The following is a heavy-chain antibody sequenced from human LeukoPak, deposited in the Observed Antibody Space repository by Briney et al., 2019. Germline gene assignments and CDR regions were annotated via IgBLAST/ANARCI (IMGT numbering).Heavy chain of an antibody. J-gene: IGHJ6*03. V-gene: IGHV3-23*01. CDR1: GFTFSSYA. Sequence: GGSLRLSCAASGFTFSSYAMSWVRQAPGKGLEWVSAISGSGGSTYYADSVKGRFTISRDNSKNTLYLQMNSLRAEDTAVYYCAKDLGGDYYDSSGYLGDHRWSPTGTYYYYMDVWGKGTTVTVSS. CDR3: AKDLGGDYYDSSGYLGDHRWSPTGTYYYYMDV. CDR2: ISGSGGST. D-gene: IGHD3-22*01.